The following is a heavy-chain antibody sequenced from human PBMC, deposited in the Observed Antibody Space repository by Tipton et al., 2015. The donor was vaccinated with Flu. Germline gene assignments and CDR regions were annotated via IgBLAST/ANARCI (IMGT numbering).Heavy chain of an antibody. J-gene: IGHJ5*02. CDR2: INPNSGGT. CDR1: GYTFTGYY. Sequence: QLVQSGAETKKPGASVKVSCKASGYTFTGYYMHWVRQAPGLGLEWMGWINPNSGGTNSAQSFQGRVTMTRDTSISTAYMKMTRLRSDDTAVYYCATVKPTGYLGTAAGWFDTWGQGTLVTVSS. CDR3: ATVKPTGYLGTAAGWFDT. V-gene: IGHV1-2*02. D-gene: IGHD6-13*01.